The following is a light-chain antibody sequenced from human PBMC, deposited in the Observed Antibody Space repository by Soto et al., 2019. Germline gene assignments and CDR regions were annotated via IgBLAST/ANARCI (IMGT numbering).Light chain of an antibody. J-gene: IGKJ4*01. CDR3: QQYNDLVT. CDR1: QHIFIL. CDR2: DSS. Sequence: DIQMTQSPSSLSASVGDRVTITCQASQHIFILLNWYQQKPGKAPKLLIYDSSKLATGVPARFSGGGSGTDFTLTISSLQPEDVATYHCQQYNDLVTFGGGTKVEIK. V-gene: IGKV1-33*01.